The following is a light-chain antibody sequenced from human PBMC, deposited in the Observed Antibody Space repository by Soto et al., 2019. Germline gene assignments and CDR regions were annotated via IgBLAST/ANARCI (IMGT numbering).Light chain of an antibody. J-gene: IGKJ1*01. CDR1: QGISNY. CDR3: QQYNNAPWT. CDR2: AAS. V-gene: IGKV1-27*01. Sequence: DIQMTQSPSSLSASAGDSVAITCRASQGISNYLAWFQQKPGKAPKLLVYAASTSHLGVPSRFSGCGSGTDFTLNIDSLQPEDVATYYCQQYNNAPWTFGQGTKVEIK.